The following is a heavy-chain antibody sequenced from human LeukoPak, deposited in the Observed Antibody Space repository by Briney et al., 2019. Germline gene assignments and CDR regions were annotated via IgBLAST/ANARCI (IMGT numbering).Heavy chain of an antibody. Sequence: GASVKVSCKASGGTFSSYAISWVRQAPGQGLEWMGGIIPIFGTANYAQKFQGRVTITADESTSTAYMELSSLRSEDTAVYYCARQSSDYDFWSGYPPEDYYYMDVWGKGTTVTVSS. CDR3: ARQSSDYDFWSGYPPEDYYYMDV. CDR2: IIPIFGTA. CDR1: GGTFSSYA. V-gene: IGHV1-69*13. D-gene: IGHD3-3*01. J-gene: IGHJ6*03.